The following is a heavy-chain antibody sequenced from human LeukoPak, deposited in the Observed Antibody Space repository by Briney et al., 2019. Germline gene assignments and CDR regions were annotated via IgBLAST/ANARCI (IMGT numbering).Heavy chain of an antibody. CDR1: GGSISSGDYY. Sequence: PSETLSLTCTVSGGSISSGDYYWSWIRQPPGKGLEWIGYIYYSGSTYYNPSLKSRVTISVDTSKNQFSLKLSSVTAADTAVYYCARDIIVVVPAAIIGSWFDPWGQGTLVTVSS. J-gene: IGHJ5*02. CDR3: ARDIIVVVPAAIIGSWFDP. V-gene: IGHV4-30-4*01. D-gene: IGHD2-2*02. CDR2: IYYSGST.